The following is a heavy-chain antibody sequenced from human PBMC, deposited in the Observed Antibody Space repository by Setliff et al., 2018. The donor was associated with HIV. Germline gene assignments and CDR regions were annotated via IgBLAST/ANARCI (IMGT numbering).Heavy chain of an antibody. CDR1: GGSFSGYY. D-gene: IGHD4-17*01. Sequence: PSETLSLTCAVYGGSFSGYYWSWIRQPPGKGLEWIGEINHSGITNYNPSLKSRVTISVDTAKNQLSLTLSSVAAAGTAVYYCARGLTVHDNFDIWGQGTMVTVSS. V-gene: IGHV4-34*01. CDR3: ARGLTVHDNFDI. J-gene: IGHJ3*02. CDR2: INHSGIT.